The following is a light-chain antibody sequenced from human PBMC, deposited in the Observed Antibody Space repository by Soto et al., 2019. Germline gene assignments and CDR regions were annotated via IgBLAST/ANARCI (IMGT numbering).Light chain of an antibody. CDR1: HSVGSN. J-gene: IGKJ2*01. V-gene: IGKV3-15*01. CDR3: QQYGDWPLYT. Sequence: EIVMTQSPATLSVSPGERATLSCRASHSVGSNLAWYQHKPGTAPRLLIYDASTRSTGIPARFSGSRSATEFTLTISSLQSEDFAIYFCQQYGDWPLYTFGQGTSVEIK. CDR2: DAS.